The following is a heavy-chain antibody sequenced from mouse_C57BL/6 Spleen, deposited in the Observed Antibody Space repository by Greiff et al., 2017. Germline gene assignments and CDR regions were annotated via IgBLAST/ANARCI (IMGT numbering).Heavy chain of an antibody. CDR2: INPSNGGP. CDR1: GYTFTSYW. V-gene: IGHV1-53*01. CDR3: ARNHYGSSYAAMDY. D-gene: IGHD1-1*01. J-gene: IGHJ4*01. Sequence: QVQLQQPGTELVKPGASVKLSCKASGYTFTSYWMHWVKQRPGQGLEWIGNINPSNGGPNYNEKFKSKATLTVDKSSSTAYMQLSSLTSECSAVYYCARNHYGSSYAAMDYWGQGTSVTVSS.